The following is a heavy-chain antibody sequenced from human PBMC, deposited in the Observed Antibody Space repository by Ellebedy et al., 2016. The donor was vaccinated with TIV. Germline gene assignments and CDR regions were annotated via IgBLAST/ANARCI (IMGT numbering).Heavy chain of an antibody. J-gene: IGHJ5*02. CDR3: ARGWYGGKDRFDP. D-gene: IGHD4-23*01. CDR1: GYTLTELS. CDR2: MNPNSGNT. V-gene: IGHV1-8*01. Sequence: ASVKVSXKASGYTLTELSMHWVRQATGQGLEWMGWMNPNSGNTGYAQKFQGRVTMTRNTSISTAYMELSSLRSEDTAVYYCARGWYGGKDRFDPWGQGTLVTVSS.